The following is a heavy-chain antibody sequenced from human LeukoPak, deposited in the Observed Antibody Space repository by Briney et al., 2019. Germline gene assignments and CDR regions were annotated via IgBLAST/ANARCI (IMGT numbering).Heavy chain of an antibody. Sequence: PGGSLRLSCAASGFSFSSYEMNWVRQAPGKGLEWVSYVSSSGSTRYYADSVKGRFTISRDNAKNSLYLQLNSLRAGDTAVYYCARDSGPLGNWFDPWGQGTLVIVSS. CDR3: ARDSGPLGNWFDP. D-gene: IGHD1-26*01. V-gene: IGHV3-48*03. CDR1: GFSFSSYE. CDR2: VSSSGSTR. J-gene: IGHJ5*02.